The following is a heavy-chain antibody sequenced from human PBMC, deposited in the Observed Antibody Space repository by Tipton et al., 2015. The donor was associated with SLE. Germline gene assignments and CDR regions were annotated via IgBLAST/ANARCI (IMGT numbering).Heavy chain of an antibody. V-gene: IGHV1-18*01. CDR3: ARGTSVGGSFDF. D-gene: IGHD6-19*01. CDR2: ISAYNGNT. CDR1: GYTFTTYG. Sequence: VQLVQSGAEVKKPGASVKVSCKASGYTFTTYGISWVRQAPGQGLEWMGWISAYNGNTNYAQNFQGRVTLTTDTSTSTAYMELRSLRNDDTAVYYCARGTSVGGSFDFWGQGSLVTVSS. J-gene: IGHJ4*02.